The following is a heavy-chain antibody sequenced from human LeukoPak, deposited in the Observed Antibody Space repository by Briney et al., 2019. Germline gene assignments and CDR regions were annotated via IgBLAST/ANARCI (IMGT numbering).Heavy chain of an antibody. Sequence: SQTLSLTCTVSGGSISSGGYDWSWIRQHPGKGLEWIGYIYYSGSTYYNPSFKSRVTISVDTSKNQFSLKLSSVTAADTAVYYCARNFNGMDVWGQGTTVTVSS. CDR2: IYYSGST. CDR3: ARNFNGMDV. J-gene: IGHJ6*02. V-gene: IGHV4-31*03. CDR1: GGSISSGGYD.